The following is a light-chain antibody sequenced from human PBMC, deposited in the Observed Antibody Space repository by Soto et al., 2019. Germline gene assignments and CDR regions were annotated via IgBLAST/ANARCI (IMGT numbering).Light chain of an antibody. Sequence: DIQMPQSPSSLSASVGDRVTSTCRASPSISSYLNWYQQKPGKAPKLLIYAASSLQSGVPSRFSGSGSGTDVTLTISSLQPEDFATYYGQQSYSTPYTFGQGTKLDVK. V-gene: IGKV1-39*01. J-gene: IGKJ2*01. CDR3: QQSYSTPYT. CDR2: AAS. CDR1: PSISSY.